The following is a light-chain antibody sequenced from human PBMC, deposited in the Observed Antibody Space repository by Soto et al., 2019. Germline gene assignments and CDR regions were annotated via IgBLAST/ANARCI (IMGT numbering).Light chain of an antibody. CDR1: QSVSSN. J-gene: IGKJ4*01. CDR3: QQYNVWPLT. V-gene: IGKV3-15*01. Sequence: EIVMTQSPATLSVSPVERATLSCRGSQSVSSNLAWYQQKPGQTPKLLIYVASTRATGIPARFSGSGSGTEFTLTISSLQSEDFAVYYCQQYNVWPLTFGGGTKVEFK. CDR2: VAS.